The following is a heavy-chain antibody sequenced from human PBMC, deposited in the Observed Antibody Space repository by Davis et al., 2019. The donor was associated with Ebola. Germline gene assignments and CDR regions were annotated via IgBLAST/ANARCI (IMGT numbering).Heavy chain of an antibody. CDR3: ARGLKTNSGYDRGIYGDYHGGY. D-gene: IGHD4-17*01. J-gene: IGHJ4*02. CDR1: GYTFTSYD. V-gene: IGHV1-8*01. Sequence: ASVKVSCKASGYTFTSYDINWVRQATGQGLEWMGWMNPNSGNTGYAQKFQGRVTMTRNTSISTAYMELSSLRSEDTAVYYCARGLKTNSGYDRGIYGDYHGGYWGQGTLVTVSS. CDR2: MNPNSGNT.